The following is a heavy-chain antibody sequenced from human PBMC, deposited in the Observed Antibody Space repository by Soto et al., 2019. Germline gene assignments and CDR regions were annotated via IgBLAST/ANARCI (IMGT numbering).Heavy chain of an antibody. D-gene: IGHD3-22*01. CDR2: ISTYNGNT. Sequence: ASVRVSCKASGYTFTTYGISWVRQAPGQGLEWMGWISTYNGNTNYAQKFQGKVTMTTDTSTSTAYMELRSLRSDDTAVYYCAREGYYDSSGYYSHFDSWGQVPQVTFSS. V-gene: IGHV1-18*04. J-gene: IGHJ4*02. CDR3: AREGYYDSSGYYSHFDS. CDR1: GYTFTTYG.